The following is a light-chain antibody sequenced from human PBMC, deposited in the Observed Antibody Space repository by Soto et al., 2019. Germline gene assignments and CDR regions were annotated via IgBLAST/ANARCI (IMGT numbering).Light chain of an antibody. CDR3: LQHADYPFT. CDR2: SAS. Sequence: DIQMTQSPSSLSASVGDRVTITCRASQDIRHALGWYQQKPGKVPKRLIYSASSLQNGVPSSFSGSRSETVFTLTISSLQPDDFATYVCLQHADYPFTFGQGTRLEI. J-gene: IGKJ2*01. V-gene: IGKV1-17*01. CDR1: QDIRHA.